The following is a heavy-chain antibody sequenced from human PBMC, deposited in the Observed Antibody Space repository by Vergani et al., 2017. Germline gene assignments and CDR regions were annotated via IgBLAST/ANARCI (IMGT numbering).Heavy chain of an antibody. V-gene: IGHV4-59*01. CDR1: GGSISSYY. J-gene: IGHJ6*02. CDR3: ARVTNCGCCWYSPGPYYFHRIDL. CDR2: IYYSGRT. Sequence: QVQLQESGPGLVKPSETLSLTCTVSGGSISSYYWSWIRQPPGKGLEWIGYIYYSGRTNYNPSLKSRVTISVDTSKNQFSLELSSVTPADKAVYYCARVTNCGCCWYSPGPYYFHRIDLWGQGTTVTVSS. D-gene: IGHD2-21*02.